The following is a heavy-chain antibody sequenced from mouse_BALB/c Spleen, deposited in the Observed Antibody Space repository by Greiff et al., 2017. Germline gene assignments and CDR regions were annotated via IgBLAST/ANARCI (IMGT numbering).Heavy chain of an antibody. CDR3: ARGGYRYPDY. J-gene: IGHJ2*01. CDR2: INPYNGAT. D-gene: IGHD2-14*01. Sequence: VQLQQSGPELVKPGASVKISCKASGYSFTGYYMHWVKQSHVKSLEWIGRINPYNGATSYNQNFKDKASLTVDKSSSTAYMELHSLTSEDSAVYYCARGGYRYPDYWGQGTTLTVSS. CDR1: GYSFTGYY. V-gene: IGHV1-31*01.